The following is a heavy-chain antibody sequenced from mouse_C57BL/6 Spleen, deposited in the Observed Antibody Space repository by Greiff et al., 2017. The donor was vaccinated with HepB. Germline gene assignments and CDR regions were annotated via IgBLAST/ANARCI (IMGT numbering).Heavy chain of an antibody. CDR1: GYAFSSSW. Sequence: QVQLKQSGPELVKPGASVKISCKASGYAFSSSWMNWVKQRPGKGLEWIGRIYPGDGDTNYNGKFKGKATLTADKSSSTAYMQLSSLTSEDSAVYFCARGGLLWYFDVWGTGTTVTVSS. V-gene: IGHV1-82*01. CDR2: IYPGDGDT. J-gene: IGHJ1*03. CDR3: ARGGLLWYFDV. D-gene: IGHD2-3*01.